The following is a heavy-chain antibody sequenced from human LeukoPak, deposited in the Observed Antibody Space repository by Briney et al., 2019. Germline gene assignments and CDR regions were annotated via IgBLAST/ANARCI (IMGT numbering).Heavy chain of an antibody. CDR1: GFTFNTYG. CDR2: ISYDGSNE. D-gene: IGHD4-17*01. CDR3: AKDMGDADYFVDY. V-gene: IGHV3-30*18. J-gene: IGHJ4*02. Sequence: GGSLRLSCAASGFTFNTYGMHWVRQAPGKGLEWVAVISYDGSNEYYADSVKGRFTISRDNSKNTLYLQMDSLRVEDTAVYFCAKDMGDADYFVDYWGKGTLVSVSS.